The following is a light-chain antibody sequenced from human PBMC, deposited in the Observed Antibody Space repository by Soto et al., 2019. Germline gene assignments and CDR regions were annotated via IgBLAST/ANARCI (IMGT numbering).Light chain of an antibody. CDR2: EVS. J-gene: IGLJ1*01. V-gene: IGLV2-14*01. CDR1: SSDVGGYNY. CDR3: SSYTISSTPYG. Sequence: QSALTQPASVSGSPGQSITISCTGTSSDVGGYNYVSWYQQHPGKAPKLMIYEVSNRPSGVSNRFSGSKSGNTASLTISGLQPEDEADYYCSSYTISSTPYGFGPATKLTVL.